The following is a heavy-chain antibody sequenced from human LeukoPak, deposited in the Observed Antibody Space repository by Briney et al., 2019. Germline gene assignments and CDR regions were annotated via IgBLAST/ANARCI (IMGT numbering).Heavy chain of an antibody. CDR2: LSGSGAST. J-gene: IGHJ4*02. V-gene: IGHV3-23*01. Sequence: PGGSLRLSCAASGFTFSSYAMSWVRQAPGKGLEWVSALSGSGASTYYADYVKGRFTISRDNSKNALYLQMNSLRAEDTAMYYCAKDRSYAFDFWGQGTLVTVSS. D-gene: IGHD3-16*01. CDR3: AKDRSYAFDF. CDR1: GFTFSSYA.